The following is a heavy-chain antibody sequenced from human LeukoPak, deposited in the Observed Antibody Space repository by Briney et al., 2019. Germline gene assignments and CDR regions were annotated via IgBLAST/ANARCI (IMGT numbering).Heavy chain of an antibody. Sequence: GASLKISFKGSGYSFTSYWIGWVRPMPGKGLEWMGIIYPGDSDTRYSPSFQGQVTISADKSISTAYLQWSSLKASDTAMYYCARQDVRYCSSTSCHEITPYFDYWGQGTLVTVSS. D-gene: IGHD2-2*01. CDR3: ARQDVRYCSSTSCHEITPYFDY. CDR1: GYSFTSYW. CDR2: IYPGDSDT. J-gene: IGHJ4*02. V-gene: IGHV5-51*01.